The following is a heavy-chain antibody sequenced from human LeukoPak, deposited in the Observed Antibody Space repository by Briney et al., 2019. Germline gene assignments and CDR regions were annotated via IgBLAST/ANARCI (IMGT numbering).Heavy chain of an antibody. CDR2: ISSSSSTI. CDR1: GFTFISYW. CDR3: ARGAYYYED. Sequence: GGSLRLSCAASGFTFISYWMGWVRQAPGKGLEWVSYISSSSSTIYYADSVKGRFTISRDNAKNSLYLQMNSLRAEDTAVYYCARGAYYYEDWGQGTLVTVSS. V-gene: IGHV3-48*01. J-gene: IGHJ4*02. D-gene: IGHD3-22*01.